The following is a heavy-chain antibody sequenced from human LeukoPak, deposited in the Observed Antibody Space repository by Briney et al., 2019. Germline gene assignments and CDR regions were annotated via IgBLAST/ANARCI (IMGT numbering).Heavy chain of an antibody. J-gene: IGHJ4*02. CDR2: INTNTGNP. CDR1: GYTFTSYA. CDR3: ARAPNRRFLEWSRVDY. Sequence: ASVKVSCKASGYTFTSYAMNWVRQAPGQGLEWMGWINTNTGNPTYAQGFTGRFVFSLDTSVSTAYLQIGSLKAEDTAVYYCARAPNRRFLEWSRVDYWGQGTLVTVSS. D-gene: IGHD3-3*01. V-gene: IGHV7-4-1*01.